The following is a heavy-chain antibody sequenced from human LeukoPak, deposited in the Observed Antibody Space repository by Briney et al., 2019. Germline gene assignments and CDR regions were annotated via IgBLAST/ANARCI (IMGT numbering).Heavy chain of an antibody. J-gene: IGHJ4*02. V-gene: IGHV1-18*01. D-gene: IGHD1-7*01. CDR1: GYTFTSYG. CDR3: ARDQGTGTPLYFDY. Sequence: ASVKVSCKASGYTFTSYGISWVRQAPGQGLEWMGWISAYNGNTNYAQKLRGRVTMTTDTSTSTAYMELRSLRSDDTAVYYCARDQGTGTPLYFDYWGQGTLVTVSS. CDR2: ISAYNGNT.